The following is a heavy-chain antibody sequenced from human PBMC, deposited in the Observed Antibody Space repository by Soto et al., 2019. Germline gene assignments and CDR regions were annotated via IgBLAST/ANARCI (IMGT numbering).Heavy chain of an antibody. CDR2: IYTAGGT. Sequence: EVQLVETGGGLIQPGGSLRLSCAASGFTVSNTYMTWVRQPPGKGLECVSVIYTAGGTNYADSVKGRFIISRDNSKNTLYLQMKGLRAEDTAVYYWGRALPVGKGGFGPWGQGTLVTVSS. V-gene: IGHV3-53*02. J-gene: IGHJ5*02. CDR3: GRALPVGKGGFGP. CDR1: GFTVSNTY.